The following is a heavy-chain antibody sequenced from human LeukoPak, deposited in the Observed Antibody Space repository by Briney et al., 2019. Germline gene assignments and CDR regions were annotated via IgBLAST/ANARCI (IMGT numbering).Heavy chain of an antibody. V-gene: IGHV3-64D*06. CDR3: VKEKTYYDY. Sequence: GGSLMLSCSTSGFTFSSSPMHWVRQAPGKGLEYVSAISSDGATTYYTDSLKDRFTISRDNSKSMLFLQMRYLRLEDTAVYYCVKEKTYYDYWGQGTLVTVSS. CDR1: GFTFSSSP. CDR2: ISSDGATT. J-gene: IGHJ4*02.